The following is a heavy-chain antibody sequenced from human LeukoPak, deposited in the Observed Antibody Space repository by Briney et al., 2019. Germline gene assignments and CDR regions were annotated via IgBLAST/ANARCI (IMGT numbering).Heavy chain of an antibody. J-gene: IGHJ4*02. Sequence: SETLSLTCTVSGGSISSYYWNWIRQPAGKGLEYIGRTYTGGSTNYNPSLKSRVTMSVDTSRNQFSLKLSSVTAADTAVYYCVGGTYYGGDSWGQGTLVIVSS. CDR2: TYTGGST. CDR1: GGSISSYY. D-gene: IGHD1-26*01. V-gene: IGHV4-4*07. CDR3: VGGTYYGGDS.